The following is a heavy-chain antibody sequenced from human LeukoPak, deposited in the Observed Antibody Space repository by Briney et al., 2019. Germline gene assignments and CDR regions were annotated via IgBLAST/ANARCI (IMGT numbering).Heavy chain of an antibody. CDR2: ISGSGDIT. CDR1: GLTPSSCA. CDR3: AARPTTTVVAPSDF. J-gene: IGHJ4*02. D-gene: IGHD4-11*01. Sequence: GGSLRLSCAASGLTPSSCAMTWVRKAPGKGLEWVAGISGSGDITNYADSVKGRFTISRDNSKSTLYLQMTSVRVDDTATYYCAARPTTTVVAPSDFWGQGVLVTVSS. V-gene: IGHV3-23*01.